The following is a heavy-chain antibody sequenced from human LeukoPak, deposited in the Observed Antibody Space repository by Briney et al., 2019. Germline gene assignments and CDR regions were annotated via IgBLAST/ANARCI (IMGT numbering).Heavy chain of an antibody. J-gene: IGHJ4*02. CDR2: INHSGST. CDR1: GGSFSGYY. D-gene: IGHD6-13*01. Sequence: SETLSLTCAVYGGSFSGYYWSWIRQPPGKGLEWIGEINHSGSTNYNPSLKSRVTISVDTSKNQFSLKLSSVTAADTAVYYCARHIIAALQYYFDYWGQGTLVTVSS. V-gene: IGHV4-34*01. CDR3: ARHIIAALQYYFDY.